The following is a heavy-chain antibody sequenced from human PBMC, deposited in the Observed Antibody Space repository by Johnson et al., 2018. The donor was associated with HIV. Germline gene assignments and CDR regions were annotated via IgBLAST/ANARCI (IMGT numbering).Heavy chain of an antibody. Sequence: QVQLVESGGGVVQPGRSLRLSCAASGFTFSSYAMHWVRQAPGKGLEWVASLSYDGSTKDYADSVKGRFTISRDISKNLLYLQMNSLKTEDTAVYYCSRSIAASGRDAVDMWGQGTMVTVSS. J-gene: IGHJ3*02. D-gene: IGHD6-13*01. CDR1: GFTFSSYA. CDR2: LSYDGSTK. V-gene: IGHV3-30*04. CDR3: SRSIAASGRDAVDM.